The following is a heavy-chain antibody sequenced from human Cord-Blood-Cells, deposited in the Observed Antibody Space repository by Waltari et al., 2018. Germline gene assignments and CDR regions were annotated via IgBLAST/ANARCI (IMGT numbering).Heavy chain of an antibody. CDR2: IIPIFGTA. D-gene: IGHD1-26*01. Sequence: QVQLVQSGAEVKKPGSSVKVYCKASVGTFSSYAIRWVQQAHGQGLEWMVGIIPIFGTANYAQKFQGRVTIPADESTSTAYMELSSLRSEDTAVYYCARGSGSYVDAFDIWGQGTMVTVSS. V-gene: IGHV1-69*01. CDR1: VGTFSSYA. J-gene: IGHJ3*02. CDR3: ARGSGSYVDAFDI.